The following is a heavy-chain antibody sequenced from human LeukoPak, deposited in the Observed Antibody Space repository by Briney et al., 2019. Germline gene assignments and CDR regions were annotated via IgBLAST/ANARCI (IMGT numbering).Heavy chain of an antibody. CDR3: ATTLAVAGAFDY. CDR2: FDPEDGET. D-gene: IGHD6-19*01. CDR1: GYTLTELS. J-gene: IGHJ4*02. V-gene: IGHV1-24*01. Sequence: GASVKVSCKVSGYTLTELSMHWVRQAPGKGLERMGGFDPEDGETIYAQKFQGRVTMTEDTSTDTAYMELSSLRSEDTAVYYCATTLAVAGAFDYWGQGTLVTVSS.